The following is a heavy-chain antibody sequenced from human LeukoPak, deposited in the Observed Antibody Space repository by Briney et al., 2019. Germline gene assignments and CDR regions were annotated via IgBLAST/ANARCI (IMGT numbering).Heavy chain of an antibody. J-gene: IGHJ3*02. CDR2: IIPIFGTA. D-gene: IGHD2-2*01. CDR3: ARSSYCSSTSCDSGDAFDI. V-gene: IGHV1-69*05. CDR1: GGTFSSYA. Sequence: SVKVSCKASGGTFSSYAISWVRQAPGQGLEWMGGIIPIFGTANYAQKFQGRVTITTDESTSTAYMELSSLRSEDTAVYYCARSSYCSSTSCDSGDAFDIWGQGTMVTVSS.